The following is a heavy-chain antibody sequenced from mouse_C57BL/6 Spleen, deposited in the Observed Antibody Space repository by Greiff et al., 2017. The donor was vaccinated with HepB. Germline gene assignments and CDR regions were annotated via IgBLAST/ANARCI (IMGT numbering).Heavy chain of an antibody. CDR2: IDPSDSYT. D-gene: IGHD2-3*01. CDR1: GYTFTSYW. J-gene: IGHJ2*01. CDR3: ARGGLLRFPYFDY. V-gene: IGHV1-69*01. Sequence: VQLQQPGAELVMPGASVKLSCKASGYTFTSYWMHWVKQRPGQGLEWIGEIDPSDSYTNYNQKFKGKSTLTVDKSSSTAYMQLSSLTSEDSVVYYCARGGLLRFPYFDYWGQGTTLTVSS.